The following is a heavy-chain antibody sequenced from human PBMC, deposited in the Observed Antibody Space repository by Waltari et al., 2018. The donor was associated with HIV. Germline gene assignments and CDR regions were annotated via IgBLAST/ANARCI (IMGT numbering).Heavy chain of an antibody. CDR2: IYTSGST. Sequence: QVQLQESGPGLVKPSQTLSLTCTVSGGSISSGSYYWRWIRRPAGKGLEWIGRIYTSGSTNYNPSLKSRVTISVDTSKNQFSLKLSSVTAADTAVYYCARDERYYDSSGYFNWFDPWGQGTLVTVSS. CDR1: GGSISSGSYY. CDR3: ARDERYYDSSGYFNWFDP. D-gene: IGHD3-22*01. J-gene: IGHJ5*02. V-gene: IGHV4-61*02.